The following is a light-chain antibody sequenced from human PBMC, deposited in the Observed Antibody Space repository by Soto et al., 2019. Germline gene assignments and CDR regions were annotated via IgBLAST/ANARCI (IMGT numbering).Light chain of an antibody. J-gene: IGLJ2*01. CDR3: SSYTTNNTVV. CDR1: SSDVGGYSY. Sequence: QSALTQPASVSGSPGQSITISCTGTSSDVGGYSYVSWYQQHPGKAPKLIIFEVNNRPSGVSHRFSGSKSGNTASLTISDLQGEDEADYYCSSYTTNNTVVFGGGTKLTVL. CDR2: EVN. V-gene: IGLV2-14*01.